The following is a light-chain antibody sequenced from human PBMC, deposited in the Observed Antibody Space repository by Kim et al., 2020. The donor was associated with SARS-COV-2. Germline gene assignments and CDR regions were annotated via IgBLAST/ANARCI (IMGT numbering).Light chain of an antibody. CDR3: GTWDDSLTAGV. V-gene: IGLV1-51*01. CDR2: DTN. J-gene: IGLJ3*02. Sequence: QKVTISCSGSSSNMGKYYVSWYQHLPGTAPKLLIFDTNTRPSGIPDRFSGSKSGTSATLDITGLQTGDEADYYCGTWDDSLTAGVFGGGTKLTVL. CDR1: SSNMGKYY.